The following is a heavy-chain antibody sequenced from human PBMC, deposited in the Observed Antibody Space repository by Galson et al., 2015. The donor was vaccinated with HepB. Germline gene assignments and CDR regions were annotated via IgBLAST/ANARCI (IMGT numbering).Heavy chain of an antibody. Sequence: QSGAEVKKPGESLKISCKGSGYSFTSYWIGWVRQMPGKGLEWMGIIYPGDSDTRYSPSFQGRVTISADKSISTAYLQWSSLKASDTAMYYCARLGGSMVRGVLAQSKGPREMDVWGQGTTVTVSS. D-gene: IGHD3-10*01. J-gene: IGHJ6*02. CDR2: IYPGDSDT. CDR1: GYSFTSYW. CDR3: ARLGGSMVRGVLAQSKGPREMDV. V-gene: IGHV5-51*03.